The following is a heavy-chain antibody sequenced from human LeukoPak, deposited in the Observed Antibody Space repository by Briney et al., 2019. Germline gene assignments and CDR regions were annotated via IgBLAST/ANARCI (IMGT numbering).Heavy chain of an antibody. J-gene: IGHJ5*02. Sequence: ASVKVSCKASGYTFTSYGISWVRQAPGQGREWMGWISAYNGNTNYAQKLQGRVTMTTDTSTSTAYMELRSLRSDDTAVYYCARSFRIAARYWFDPWGQGTLVTVSS. CDR1: GYTFTSYG. CDR2: ISAYNGNT. V-gene: IGHV1-18*01. D-gene: IGHD6-6*01. CDR3: ARSFRIAARYWFDP.